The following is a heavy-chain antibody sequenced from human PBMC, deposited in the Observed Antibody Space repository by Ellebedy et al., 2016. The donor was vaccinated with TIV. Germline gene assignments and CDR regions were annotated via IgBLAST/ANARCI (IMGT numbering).Heavy chain of an antibody. CDR1: GFTFDDYA. D-gene: IGHD3-22*01. CDR3: AKSDYYDSSGYPDY. Sequence: SLKISXAASGFTFDDYAMHWVRQAPGKGLEWVSGISWNSGSIGYADSVKGRFTISRDNSKNTLYLQMNSLRAEDTAVYYCAKSDYYDSSGYPDYWGQGTLVTVSS. V-gene: IGHV3-9*01. CDR2: ISWNSGSI. J-gene: IGHJ4*02.